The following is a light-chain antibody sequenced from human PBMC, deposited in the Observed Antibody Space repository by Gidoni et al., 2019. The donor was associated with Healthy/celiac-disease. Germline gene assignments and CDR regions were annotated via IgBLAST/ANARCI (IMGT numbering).Light chain of an antibody. CDR1: PSVRSSY. CDR3: QQYGSSPYT. Sequence: ETVLPQAHGTLSLSPGERATLSCRASPSVRSSYLAWYQQKPVQAPRLLIYGASSRATGIPDRFSGSGSGTDFTLTIIRLEPEDFAVYYCQQYGSSPYTFGQGTKLEIK. V-gene: IGKV3-20*01. CDR2: GAS. J-gene: IGKJ2*01.